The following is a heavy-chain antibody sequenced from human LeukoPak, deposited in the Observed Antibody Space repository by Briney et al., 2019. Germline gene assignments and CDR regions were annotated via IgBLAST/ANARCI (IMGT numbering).Heavy chain of an antibody. CDR2: IYHSGST. Sequence: SETLSLTCTVSGYSISSGYYWGWIRQPPGKGLEWIGSIYHSGSTYYNPSLKSRVTISVDTSKNQFSLKLSSVTAADTAVYYCARKDYYDSSRMGDWFDPWRQGTLVTVSS. D-gene: IGHD3-22*01. V-gene: IGHV4-38-2*02. J-gene: IGHJ5*02. CDR1: GYSISSGYY. CDR3: ARKDYYDSSRMGDWFDP.